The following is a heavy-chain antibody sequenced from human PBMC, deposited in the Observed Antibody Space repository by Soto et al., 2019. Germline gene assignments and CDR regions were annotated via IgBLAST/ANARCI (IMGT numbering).Heavy chain of an antibody. J-gene: IGHJ4*02. Sequence: SETLSLTCTVSGGSFSGYFWTWIRQPPGKGLEWLAEINHSGITNYNPSVEGRVSMSVDTSKNQFSLRLYSVTAADTAVYYCVRGPYNYNSRYFDYWGQGTLVTVSS. V-gene: IGHV4-34*01. CDR3: VRGPYNYNSRYFDY. CDR2: INHSGIT. D-gene: IGHD1-1*01. CDR1: GGSFSGYF.